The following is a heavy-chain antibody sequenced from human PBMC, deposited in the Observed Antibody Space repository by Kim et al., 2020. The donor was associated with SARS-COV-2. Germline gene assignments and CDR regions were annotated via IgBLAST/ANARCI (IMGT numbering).Heavy chain of an antibody. D-gene: IGHD2-15*01. CDR3: ARFSSIGVTLLICDFDL. CDR1: GFTFSDYY. Sequence: GGSLRLSCAASGFTFSDYYMSWIRQAPGKGLEWISYISSSGSNIYYADSIQGRFSVSRDNTKNSLHLQMNSLRAEDTAVYYCARFSSIGVTLLICDFDL. J-gene: IGHJ2*01. CDR2: ISSSGSNI. V-gene: IGHV3-11*04.